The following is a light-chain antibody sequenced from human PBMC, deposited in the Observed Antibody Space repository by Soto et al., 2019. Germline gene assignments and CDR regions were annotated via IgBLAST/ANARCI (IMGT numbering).Light chain of an antibody. J-gene: IGKJ5*01. CDR1: QSVNIH. V-gene: IGKV3D-15*01. CDR3: QQRSNWPPT. Sequence: EIVMTQSPATLSVSPGERATLSCRASQSVNIHLAWYQQKPGQAPRLLIYGASARATGIPAKFSGSGSGTEFTLTISSLQSEDFAVYYCQQRSNWPPTFGQGTRLEIK. CDR2: GAS.